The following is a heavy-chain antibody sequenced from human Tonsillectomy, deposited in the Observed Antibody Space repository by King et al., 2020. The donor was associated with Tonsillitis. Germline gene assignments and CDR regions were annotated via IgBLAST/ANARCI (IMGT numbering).Heavy chain of an antibody. CDR2: ISFDGNNK. CDR3: AKYDSLRWAGGDDYGIDV. Sequence: VQLVESGGGVVQPGRSLRLSCAASGFTFSNYGMHWVRQAPGKGLEWVAVISFDGNNKYYADSVKGRFTISRDNSNNTLYLQMNSLRAEDTAVYYCAKYDSLRWAGGDDYGIDVWGQGTTVTVSS. J-gene: IGHJ6*02. CDR1: GFTFSNYG. D-gene: IGHD4-23*01. V-gene: IGHV3-30*18.